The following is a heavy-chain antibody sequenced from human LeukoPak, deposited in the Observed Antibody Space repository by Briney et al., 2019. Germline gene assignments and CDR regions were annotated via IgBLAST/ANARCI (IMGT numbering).Heavy chain of an antibody. D-gene: IGHD2-2*01. CDR3: ARSRKGYQLLSTNRDYYYMDV. CDR1: GFAFSNYA. CDR2: ISGSGGST. V-gene: IGHV3-23*01. Sequence: GGSLRLSCAASGFAFSNYAMSWVRQAPGKGLEWVSAISGSGGSTYYADSMKGRFTISRDNAKNSLYLQMNSLRAEDTAVYYCARSRKGYQLLSTNRDYYYMDVWGKGTTVTVFS. J-gene: IGHJ6*03.